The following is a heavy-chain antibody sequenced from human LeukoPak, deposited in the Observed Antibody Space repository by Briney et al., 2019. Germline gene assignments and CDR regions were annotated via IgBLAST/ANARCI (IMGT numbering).Heavy chain of an antibody. D-gene: IGHD4-17*01. CDR3: AKVPDYGDLIFDY. CDR1: GFTFDDYA. V-gene: IGHV3-43*02. J-gene: IGHJ4*02. CDR2: ISGDGTRT. Sequence: GGSLRLSCAASGFTFDDYAMHWVRQAPGKGLEWVSLISGDGTRTYYADSVKGRFTISRDNSKNSLYLQMNSLRTADTALYYCAKVPDYGDLIFDYWGQGTLVTVSS.